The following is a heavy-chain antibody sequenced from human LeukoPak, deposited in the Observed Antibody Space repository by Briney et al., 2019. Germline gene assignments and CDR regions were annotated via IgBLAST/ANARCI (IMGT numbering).Heavy chain of an antibody. CDR1: GFTFSSYG. V-gene: IGHV3-33*01. D-gene: IGHD6-19*01. CDR3: ARDPYSSGLLDY. CDR2: IWYDGSNK. J-gene: IGHJ4*02. Sequence: GRSLRLSCAASGFTFSSYGMHWVRQAPGKGLEWVAVIWYDGSNKYYADSVKGRFTISRDNSKNTLYLQMSSLRAEDTAVYYCARDPYSSGLLDYWGQGTLVTVSS.